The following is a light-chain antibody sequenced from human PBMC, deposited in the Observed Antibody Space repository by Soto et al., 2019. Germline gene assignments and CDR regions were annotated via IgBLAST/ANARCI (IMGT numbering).Light chain of an antibody. Sequence: SYELTQPSSVSVSPGQTARITCSGDVLAKKYARWFQQKPGQAPVLVIYKDSERPSGIPERFSGSSSGTTVTLTISGAQVDYEANYYCYSAADNNLVFGGGTKLTVL. CDR2: KDS. J-gene: IGLJ2*01. V-gene: IGLV3-27*01. CDR1: VLAKKY. CDR3: YSAADNNLV.